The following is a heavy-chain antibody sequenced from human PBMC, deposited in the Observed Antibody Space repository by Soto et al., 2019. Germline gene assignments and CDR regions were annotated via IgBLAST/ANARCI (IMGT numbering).Heavy chain of an antibody. CDR3: ARGFAGPWGWFDP. CDR2: INAGNGNT. CDR1: GDSFTSYA. J-gene: IGHJ5*02. D-gene: IGHD7-27*01. V-gene: IGHV1-3*01. Sequence: TSVKVSCEASGDSFTSYAMHWVRQAPGQRLEWMGWINAGNGNTKYSQKFQGRVTITRDTSASTAYMELSSLRSEDTAVYYCARGFAGPWGWFDPWGQGTLVTVSS.